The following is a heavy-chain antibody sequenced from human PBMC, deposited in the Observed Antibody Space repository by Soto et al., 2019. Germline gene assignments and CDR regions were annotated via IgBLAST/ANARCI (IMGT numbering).Heavy chain of an antibody. CDR3: ARSGELLQTFDS. D-gene: IGHD1-26*01. V-gene: IGHV3-21*06. J-gene: IGHJ4*02. Sequence: GGSLRLSCVVSGVSFSYYSMNWVRQAPGKGLEWVSLITGNSEYKYYAGSVKGRFTVSRDNAKNSLYLQMNSLTVEDTAVYYCARSGELLQTFDSWGQGTLVTVSS. CDR1: GVSFSYYS. CDR2: ITGNSEYK.